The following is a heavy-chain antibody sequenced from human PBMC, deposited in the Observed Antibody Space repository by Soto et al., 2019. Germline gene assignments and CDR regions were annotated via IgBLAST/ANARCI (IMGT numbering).Heavy chain of an antibody. CDR3: ARRGATGDLRFAFDI. Sequence: GESLKISCAASGFTFSSYWMSWVRQAPGKGLEWVANIKQDGSEKYYVDSVKGRFTISRDNAKNSLYLQMNSLRAEDTAVYYCARRGATGDLRFAFDIWGQGTMVTVSS. V-gene: IGHV3-7*01. CDR2: IKQDGSEK. J-gene: IGHJ3*02. CDR1: GFTFSSYW. D-gene: IGHD7-27*01.